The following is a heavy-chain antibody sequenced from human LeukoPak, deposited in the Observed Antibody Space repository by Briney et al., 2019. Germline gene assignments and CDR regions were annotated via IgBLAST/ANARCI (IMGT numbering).Heavy chain of an antibody. CDR3: ARGGWLEVPSHSLSI. V-gene: IGHV4-59*01. CDR1: GGSISTYY. J-gene: IGHJ3*02. Sequence: SETLSLTCTVSGGSISTYYWNWIRQSPGKGLEWIGFVYHNGMTNYNPSPKSRVTISVGASKKYFSLQLTSVTAADTAVYYCARGGWLEVPSHSLSIWGQGTLVTVSS. D-gene: IGHD3-10*01. CDR2: VYHNGMT.